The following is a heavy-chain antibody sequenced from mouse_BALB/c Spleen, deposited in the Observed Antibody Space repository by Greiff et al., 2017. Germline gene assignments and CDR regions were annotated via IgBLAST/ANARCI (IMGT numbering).Heavy chain of an antibody. CDR3: TRSGYDFDY. V-gene: IGHV1S22*01. Sequence: LKQPGSELVRPGASVKLSCKASGYTFTSYWMHWVKQRPGQGLEWIGNIYPGSGSTNYDEKFKSKATLTVDTSSSTAYMQLSSLTSEDSAVYYCTRSGYDFDYWGQGTTLTVSS. D-gene: IGHD2-2*01. CDR2: IYPGSGST. J-gene: IGHJ2*01. CDR1: GYTFTSYW.